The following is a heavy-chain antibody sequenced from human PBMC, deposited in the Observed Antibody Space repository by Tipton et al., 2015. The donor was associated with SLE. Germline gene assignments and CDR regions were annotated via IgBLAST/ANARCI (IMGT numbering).Heavy chain of an antibody. Sequence: QSGAEMKKPGASVKGSCKASGYTFTSYGISWVRQAPGQGLEWMGWISAYNGNTNYAQKLQGRVTMTTDTSTSTAYMELRSLRSDDTAVYYCARPHSYYYDSSGYYPNWGQGTLVTVSP. CDR3: ARPHSYYYDSSGYYPN. J-gene: IGHJ4*02. CDR2: ISAYNGNT. D-gene: IGHD3-22*01. V-gene: IGHV1-18*01. CDR1: GYTFTSYG.